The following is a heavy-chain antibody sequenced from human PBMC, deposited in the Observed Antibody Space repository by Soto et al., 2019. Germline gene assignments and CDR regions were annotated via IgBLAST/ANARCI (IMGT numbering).Heavy chain of an antibody. CDR1: DGSFSGYQ. J-gene: IGHJ3*02. D-gene: IGHD6-6*01. CDR3: ARRPDGFDI. V-gene: IGHV4-34*01. Sequence: QVQLQQWGAGLLRPSETLSLTCAVYDGSFSGYQWSWIRQPPGKGLEWIGEINHSGSTNYNPSLKSRVTISVDTSKNQFSLKVTSVTDADTAVYYCARRPDGFDIWGQGTMVTVSS. CDR2: INHSGST.